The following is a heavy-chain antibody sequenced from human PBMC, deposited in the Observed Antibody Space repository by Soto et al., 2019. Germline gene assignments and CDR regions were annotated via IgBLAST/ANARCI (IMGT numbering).Heavy chain of an antibody. CDR1: GYTFTTYD. D-gene: IGHD2-8*01. J-gene: IGHJ6*02. CDR2: ISTYNGNT. Sequence: QVQLVQSGAEVKKPGTSVKVSCKASGYTFTTYDISWVRQAPGQGLEWMGRISTYNGNTNYPQSLQGRLTMTTDTSTTKADMELRSLRSDDTAVYYCARDPYHVLMVNAPNLYGMDVWGQGTTVTVSS. V-gene: IGHV1-18*01. CDR3: ARDPYHVLMVNAPNLYGMDV.